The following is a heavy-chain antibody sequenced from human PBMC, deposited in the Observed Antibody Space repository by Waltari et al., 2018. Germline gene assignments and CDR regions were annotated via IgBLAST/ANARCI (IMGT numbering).Heavy chain of an antibody. Sequence: QVQLQQWGAGLLKPSETLSLTCAVYGGSFSGYYWSWIRQPPGKGLEWIGEINHSGSTNYNPSLKSRVTISVDTSKNQFSLKLSSVTAADTAVYYCARGGRGGSYNYWGQGTLVTVSS. CDR1: GGSFSGYY. J-gene: IGHJ4*02. V-gene: IGHV4-34*01. CDR3: ARGGRGGSYNY. CDR2: INHSGST. D-gene: IGHD1-26*01.